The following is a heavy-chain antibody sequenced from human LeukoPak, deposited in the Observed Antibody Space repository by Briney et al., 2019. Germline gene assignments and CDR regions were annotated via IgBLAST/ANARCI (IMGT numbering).Heavy chain of an antibody. CDR3: AKDSEREMATTLFDY. D-gene: IGHD5-24*01. CDR1: GFIFTSYA. J-gene: IGHJ4*02. V-gene: IGHV3-23*01. Sequence: GGSLRLSCAASGFIFTSYAMSWVRQAPGKGLEWVSAISGSGGSTYYADSVKGRFTISRDNSKNTLYLQMNSLRAEDTAVYYCAKDSEREMATTLFDYWGQGTLVTVSS. CDR2: ISGSGGST.